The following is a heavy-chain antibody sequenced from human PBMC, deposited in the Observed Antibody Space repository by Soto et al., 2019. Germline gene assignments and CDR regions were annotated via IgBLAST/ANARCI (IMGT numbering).Heavy chain of an antibody. CDR3: AADSGYYYDSSGYHDFDY. Sequence: SVKVSCKASGFTFTSSAVQWVRQARGQRLEWIGWIVVGSGNANYAQKFQERVTITRDMSTSTAYMELSSLRSEDTAVYYCAADSGYYYDSSGYHDFDYWGQGTLVTVSS. CDR1: GFTFTSSA. J-gene: IGHJ4*02. CDR2: IVVGSGNA. D-gene: IGHD3-22*01. V-gene: IGHV1-58*01.